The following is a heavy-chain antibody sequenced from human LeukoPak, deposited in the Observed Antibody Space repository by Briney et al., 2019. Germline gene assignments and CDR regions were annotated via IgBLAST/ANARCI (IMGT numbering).Heavy chain of an antibody. CDR1: GFAFSSFA. J-gene: IGHJ4*02. CDR3: ARAAADGRAEHFDY. Sequence: TSGGSLRLSCVASGFAFSSFAMSWVRQAPGKGLEWVSSISSTSRHIFYADSLRGRFTISRDNAKNSLYLQMKSMTAEDTAVYYCARAAADGRAEHFDYWGQGTLVTVSS. D-gene: IGHD6-13*01. V-gene: IGHV3-21*01. CDR2: ISSTSRHI.